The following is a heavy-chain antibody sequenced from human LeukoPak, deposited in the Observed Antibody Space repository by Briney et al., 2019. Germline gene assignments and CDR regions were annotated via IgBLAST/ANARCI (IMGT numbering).Heavy chain of an antibody. Sequence: PGGSLRLSCAASGFTFSSYNMNWVRQAPGKGLEWVSYISSSSSTIYYADSVKGRFTISRDNAKNSLYLQMNSLRAEDTAVYYCARDPVPAAIEGIMDVWAKGPRSPSP. CDR1: GFTFSSYN. CDR3: ARDPVPAAIEGIMDV. V-gene: IGHV3-48*01. D-gene: IGHD2-2*01. J-gene: IGHJ6*03. CDR2: ISSSSSTI.